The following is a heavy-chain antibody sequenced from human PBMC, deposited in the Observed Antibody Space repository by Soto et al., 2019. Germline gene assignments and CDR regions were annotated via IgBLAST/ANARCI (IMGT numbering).Heavy chain of an antibody. V-gene: IGHV3-74*01. D-gene: IGHD6-6*01. J-gene: IGHJ3*02. CDR3: ARERGIAAQVPDAFDI. Sequence: GGSLRLSCAASGFTFSSYWMHWVRQAPGKGLVWVSRINSDGSSTSYADSVKGRFTISRDNAKNTLYLQMNSLRAEDTAVYYCARERGIAAQVPDAFDIWGQGTMVTVSS. CDR1: GFTFSSYW. CDR2: INSDGSST.